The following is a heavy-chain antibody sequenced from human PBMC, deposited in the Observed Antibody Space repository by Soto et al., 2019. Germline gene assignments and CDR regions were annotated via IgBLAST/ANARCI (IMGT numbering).Heavy chain of an antibody. CDR1: GYAFTRYY. CDR3: ARGGQWDFLSDY. D-gene: IGHD1-26*01. V-gene: IGHV1-18*01. Sequence: QVQLVQSGAEVNKPRASVKVSCMASGYAFTRYYINWVRQAPGQGLEWMGWVSAYNGNTHYEQKLQGRVTLTTDTSTSTAYMELRSLRSDDTAVYFCARGGQWDFLSDYWGQGTLVTVSS. CDR2: VSAYNGNT. J-gene: IGHJ4*02.